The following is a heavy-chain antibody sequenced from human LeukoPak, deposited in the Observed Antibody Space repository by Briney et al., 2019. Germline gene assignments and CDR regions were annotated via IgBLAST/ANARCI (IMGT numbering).Heavy chain of an antibody. CDR1: GFTFSSYA. CDR3: AKLYGSGFYGDY. J-gene: IGHJ4*02. V-gene: IGHV3-30-3*01. Sequence: GGSLRLSCAASGFTFSSYAMHWVRQAPGKGLEWVAVISYDGSNKYYADSVKGRFTISRDNSKNTLYLQMNSLRAEDTAVYYCAKLYGSGFYGDYWGQGTLVTVSS. D-gene: IGHD3-10*01. CDR2: ISYDGSNK.